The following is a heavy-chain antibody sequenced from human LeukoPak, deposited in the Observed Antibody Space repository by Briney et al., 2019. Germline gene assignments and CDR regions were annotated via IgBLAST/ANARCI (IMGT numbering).Heavy chain of an antibody. V-gene: IGHV6-1*01. CDR2: TYYRSKWYN. CDR1: GDSVSSNSAA. Sequence: SQTLSLTCAISGDSVSSNSAAWNWIRQSPSRGLEWLGRTYYRSKWYNDYAVSVKSRITINPDTSKNQFSLQLNSVTPEDTAVYYCARSRREEGYCTNGVCYYFDYWGQGTLVTVSS. D-gene: IGHD2-8*01. CDR3: ARSRREEGYCTNGVCYYFDY. J-gene: IGHJ4*02.